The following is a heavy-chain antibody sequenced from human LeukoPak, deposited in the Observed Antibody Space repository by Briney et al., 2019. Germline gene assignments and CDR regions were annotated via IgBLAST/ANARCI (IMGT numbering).Heavy chain of an antibody. CDR2: FIPIFGTV. D-gene: IGHD2-2*01. CDR3: ARGVVVVPAATAGSNWFDP. Sequence: SVKVSCKASGGTFSSYAISWVRQAPGQGLEWMGGFIPIFGTVNYAQKFQGRVTITADESTSTAYMELSSLRSEDTAVYYCARGVVVVPAATAGSNWFDPWGQGTLVTVSS. CDR1: GGTFSSYA. V-gene: IGHV1-69*01. J-gene: IGHJ5*02.